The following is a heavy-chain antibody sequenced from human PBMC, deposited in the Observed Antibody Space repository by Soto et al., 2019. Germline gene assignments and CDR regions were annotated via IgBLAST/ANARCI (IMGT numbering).Heavy chain of an antibody. Sequence: GGSLRLSCAASGFTFSGTWMSWVRQAPGKGPEWVATIKGDGSEIFYVDSVKGRFTISRDNAKTSLFLQMDSLRAEDTAVYYCARGPYWGPGTLVTVSS. CDR1: GFTFSGTW. V-gene: IGHV3-7*05. J-gene: IGHJ4*02. CDR2: IKGDGSEI. CDR3: ARGPY.